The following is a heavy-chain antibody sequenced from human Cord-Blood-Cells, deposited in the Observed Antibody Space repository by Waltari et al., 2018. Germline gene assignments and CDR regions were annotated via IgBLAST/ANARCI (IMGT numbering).Heavy chain of an antibody. D-gene: IGHD5-18*01. CDR3: ASAQYSYGSFDY. CDR2: INHSGST. J-gene: IGHJ4*02. CDR1: GGSFSGYY. V-gene: IGHV4-34*01. Sequence: QVQLQQWGAGLLKPSETLSLTCAVYGGSFSGYYWSWIRQPPGTGLEWIGEINHSGSTNYNPSLKSRVTISVDTSKNQFSLKLSSVTAADTAVYYCASAQYSYGSFDYWGQGTLVTVSS.